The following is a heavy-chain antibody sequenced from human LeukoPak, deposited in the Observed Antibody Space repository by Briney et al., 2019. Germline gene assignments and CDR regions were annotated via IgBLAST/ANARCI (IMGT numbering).Heavy chain of an antibody. V-gene: IGHV3-74*01. Sequence: GGSLRLSCAASGFTLSNYWMHWVRQAPGKGLVWVARINSDGSSTSCADSVKGRFTISRDNAKSTLYLQMNSLRSEDRAVYYCARGPQRGAAANYYGMDVWGQGTMVTVSS. CDR2: INSDGSST. CDR3: ARGPQRGAAANYYGMDV. CDR1: GFTLSNYW. D-gene: IGHD2-2*01. J-gene: IGHJ6*02.